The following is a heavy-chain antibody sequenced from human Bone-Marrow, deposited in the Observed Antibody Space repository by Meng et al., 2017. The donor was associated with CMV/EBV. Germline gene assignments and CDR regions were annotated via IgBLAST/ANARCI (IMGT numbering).Heavy chain of an antibody. CDR1: GFTFSNAW. Sequence: GESLKISCAASGFTFSNAWMSWVRQAPGKGLEWVGRIKSKTDGGTTDYAAPVKGRFTISRDDSKNTLYLQMNSLKTEDTAVYYCTTDWERRSGSYYNFDYWGQGTLVTVSS. V-gene: IGHV3-15*01. J-gene: IGHJ4*02. CDR3: TTDWERRSGSYYNFDY. D-gene: IGHD1-26*01. CDR2: IKSKTDGGTT.